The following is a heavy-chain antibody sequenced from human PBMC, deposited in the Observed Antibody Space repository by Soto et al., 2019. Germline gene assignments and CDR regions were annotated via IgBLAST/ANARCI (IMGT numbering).Heavy chain of an antibody. Sequence: ASVKVSCKTSGYTFTNYAIQWVRQAPGQRLEWMGWINAGNGNTKYSQKFQGRVTITRDTSASTAYMELSSLTSEDSAVYYCAREHDFWSGYGFDYWGQGTLVTVSS. J-gene: IGHJ4*02. CDR2: INAGNGNT. V-gene: IGHV1-3*01. CDR3: AREHDFWSGYGFDY. D-gene: IGHD3-3*01. CDR1: GYTFTNYA.